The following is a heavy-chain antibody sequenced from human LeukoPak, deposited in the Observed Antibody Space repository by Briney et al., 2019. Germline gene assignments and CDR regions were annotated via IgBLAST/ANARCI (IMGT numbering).Heavy chain of an antibody. J-gene: IGHJ5*02. CDR1: GGSINSYY. V-gene: IGHV4-59*12. D-gene: IGHD5-24*01. Sequence: SETLSLTCTVSGGSINSYYWSWIRQPPGKGLECIGYIHYTGSTNYNPSLKSRVTISVDTSKNQFSLKLSSVTAADTAVYYCARGFKRWLQLRWFDPWGQGTLVTVSS. CDR2: IHYTGST. CDR3: ARGFKRWLQLRWFDP.